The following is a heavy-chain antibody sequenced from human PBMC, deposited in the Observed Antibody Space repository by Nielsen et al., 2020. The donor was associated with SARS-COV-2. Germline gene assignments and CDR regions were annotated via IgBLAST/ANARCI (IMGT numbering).Heavy chain of an antibody. CDR1: GYTFTGYY. D-gene: IGHD3-10*01. Sequence: ASVKVSCKASGYTFTGYYMHWVRQAPGQGLEWMGWINPNSGGTNYAQKFQGRVTMTRDTSISTAYMELSRLRSDDTAVYYCAKNPAYYGSGSYFSWFDPWGQGTLVTVPS. CDR2: INPNSGGT. J-gene: IGHJ5*02. V-gene: IGHV1-2*02. CDR3: AKNPAYYGSGSYFSWFDP.